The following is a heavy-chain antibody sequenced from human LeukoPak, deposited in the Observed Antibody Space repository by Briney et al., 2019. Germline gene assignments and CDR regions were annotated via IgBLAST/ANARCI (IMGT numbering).Heavy chain of an antibody. CDR3: RIVVVVAATPSYYGMDV. V-gene: IGHV3-23*01. CDR1: GFTFSSYA. CDR2: ISGSGGST. D-gene: IGHD2-15*01. Sequence: AGGSLRLSCAASGFTFSSYAMSWVRQAPGKGLEWVSAISGSGGSTYYADSVKGRFTISRDNSKNTLYLQMNSLRAEDTAVYYARIVVVVAATPSYYGMDVWGQGTTVTVSS. J-gene: IGHJ6*02.